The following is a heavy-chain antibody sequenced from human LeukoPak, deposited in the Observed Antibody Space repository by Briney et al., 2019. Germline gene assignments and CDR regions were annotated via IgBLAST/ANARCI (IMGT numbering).Heavy chain of an antibody. CDR1: GGSFSGYY. Sequence: PSETLSLTCAVYGGSFSGYYWSWIRQPPGKGLEWIGEINHSGSTNYNPSLKSRVTISVDTSKNQFSLKLSSVTAADTAVYYCALFARITIFGMVNFDYWGQGTLVTVSS. D-gene: IGHD3-3*01. V-gene: IGHV4-34*01. CDR3: ALFARITIFGMVNFDY. CDR2: INHSGST. J-gene: IGHJ4*02.